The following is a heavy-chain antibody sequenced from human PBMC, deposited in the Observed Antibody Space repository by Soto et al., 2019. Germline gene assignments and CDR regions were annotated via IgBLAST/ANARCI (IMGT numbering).Heavy chain of an antibody. CDR1: GGSFSGYY. J-gene: IGHJ4*02. CDR2: INHSGST. CDR3: ARGGRGPYGRQAPFDY. Sequence: PSETLSLTCAVYGGSFSGYYWGWIRQPPEKGLEWIGEINHSGSTNYNPSLKSRVTISVDTSKNQFSLKLSSVTAADTAVYYCARGGRGPYGRQAPFDYWGQGTLVTVSS. D-gene: IGHD2-8*01. V-gene: IGHV4-34*01.